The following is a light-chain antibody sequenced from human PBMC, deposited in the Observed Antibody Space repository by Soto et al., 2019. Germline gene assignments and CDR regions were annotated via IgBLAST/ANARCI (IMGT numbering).Light chain of an antibody. V-gene: IGKV3-20*01. CDR2: GAS. Sequence: IVGTHSPCILSLPPLPRAWLSFASSQTLSSTFLAWYQQKPGQAPRLLIYGASSRATGIPDRFSGTGSETDFTLTINSLQPEDFAVYYCQQYDNSPITFGRGTQVEIK. J-gene: IGKJ5*01. CDR1: QTLSSTF. CDR3: QQYDNSPIT.